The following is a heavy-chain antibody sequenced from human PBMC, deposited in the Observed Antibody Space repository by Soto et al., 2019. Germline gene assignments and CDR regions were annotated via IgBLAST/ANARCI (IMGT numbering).Heavy chain of an antibody. V-gene: IGHV2-5*02. J-gene: IGHJ4*02. D-gene: IGHD4-17*01. CDR2: IYWDDDK. CDR3: AHAGDYDLLSFDH. Sequence: QITLKESGPPLVRPAQTLTLTCAFSGFSLTTTHIGVAWIRQPPGKALEWLALIYWDDDKRYSPSLKNRLAIYKDTTRNRVVLTITNMNPEDTSTYFCAHAGDYDLLSFDHWGPGTLVTVSS. CDR1: GFSLTTTHIG.